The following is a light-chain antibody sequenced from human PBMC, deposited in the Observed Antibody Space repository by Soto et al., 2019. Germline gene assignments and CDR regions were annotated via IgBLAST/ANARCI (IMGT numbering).Light chain of an antibody. CDR2: AAS. J-gene: IGKJ1*01. CDR1: QGISNY. V-gene: IGKV1-27*01. Sequence: DIQMTQSPSSLSASVGDRVTITCRASQGISNYLAWYQQKPGKVPKLLIYAASTLQSGVPSRFSGSGSGTDFPLTIISLQPEDVATYYCQKYNSAPRAFGQGTKVEIK. CDR3: QKYNSAPRA.